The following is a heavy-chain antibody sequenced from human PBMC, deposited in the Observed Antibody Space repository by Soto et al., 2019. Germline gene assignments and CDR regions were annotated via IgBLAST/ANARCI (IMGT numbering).Heavy chain of an antibody. CDR2: INPGDSES. CDR1: GFSFTRYT. CDR3: ALSYGDSYYYNHGMDV. J-gene: IGHJ6*04. D-gene: IGHD4-17*01. Sequence: PGESLKISCEGSGFSFTRYTIGWVRQMPGKGLEWMGIINPGDSESRYSPSFQGQVTISADKSISTAYLQWSSLKASDTAMYYCALSYGDSYYYNHGMDVWGKGTTVTVSS. V-gene: IGHV5-51*01.